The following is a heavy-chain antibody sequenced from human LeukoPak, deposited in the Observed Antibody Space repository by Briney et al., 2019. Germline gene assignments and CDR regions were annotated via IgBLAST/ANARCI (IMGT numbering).Heavy chain of an antibody. CDR2: ISSSSSYI. CDR1: GFTFSNAW. CDR3: ARDEYSGNAFDI. D-gene: IGHD6-6*01. V-gene: IGHV3-21*01. J-gene: IGHJ3*02. Sequence: GGSLRLSCAASGFTFSNAWMNWVRQAPGKGLEWVSSISSSSSYIYYADSVKGRFAISRDNAKNSLYLQMNSLRAEDTAVYYCARDEYSGNAFDIWGQGTMVTVSS.